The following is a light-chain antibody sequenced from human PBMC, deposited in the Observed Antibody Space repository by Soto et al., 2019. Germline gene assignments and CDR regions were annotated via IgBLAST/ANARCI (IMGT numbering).Light chain of an antibody. V-gene: IGLV1-40*01. Sequence: QSALTQPPSVSGAPGQRVTISCTGSSSNIGAGYDVHWYQQLPGTAPKLLIYGNSNRPSGVPDRFSGSTSVNSASLTISGLQADDEADYYCCLYIGATTYVFGTGTKVTVL. CDR3: CLYIGATTYV. CDR1: SSNIGAGYD. CDR2: GNS. J-gene: IGLJ1*01.